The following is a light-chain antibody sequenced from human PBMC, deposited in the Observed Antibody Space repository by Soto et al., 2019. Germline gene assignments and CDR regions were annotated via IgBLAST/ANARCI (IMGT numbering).Light chain of an antibody. CDR3: QQYASYPLT. Sequence: DIQMTQSPSTLSASVGDRVTITCRASQSISNWLAWYQQEPGKAPKLLIYKASSVENGVPSRFSGSGSGTEFTLTISSLQPDDFATYYCQQYASYPLTFGGGTKVEIK. CDR2: KAS. CDR1: QSISNW. J-gene: IGKJ4*01. V-gene: IGKV1-5*03.